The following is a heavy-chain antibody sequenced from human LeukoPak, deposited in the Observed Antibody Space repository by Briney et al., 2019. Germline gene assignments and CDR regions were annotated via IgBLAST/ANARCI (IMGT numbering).Heavy chain of an antibody. D-gene: IGHD4-23*01. J-gene: IGHJ4*02. CDR3: ARGPLSYFYGGNSGRGPGSSYFDY. CDR1: GGTFSSYA. CDR2: IIPIFGTA. Sequence: SVKVSCKASGGTFSSYAISWVRQAPGQGLEWMGGIIPIFGTANYAQKFQGRVTITTDESTSTAYMELSSLRSEDTAVYYCARGPLSYFYGGNSGRGPGSSYFDYWGQGTLVTVSS. V-gene: IGHV1-69*05.